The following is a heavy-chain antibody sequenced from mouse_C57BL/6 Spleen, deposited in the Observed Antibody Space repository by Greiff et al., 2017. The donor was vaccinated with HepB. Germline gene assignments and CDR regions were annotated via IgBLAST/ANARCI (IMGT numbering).Heavy chain of an antibody. Sequence: VQLKQSGPVLVKPGASVKMSCKASGYTFTDYYMNWVKQSHGKSLEWIGVINPYNGGTSYNQKFKGKATLTVDKSSSTAYMELNSLTSEDSAVYYCARGGKKSTMVTTGAMDYWGQGTSVTVSS. V-gene: IGHV1-19*01. D-gene: IGHD2-2*01. CDR2: INPYNGGT. J-gene: IGHJ4*01. CDR1: GYTFTDYY. CDR3: ARGGKKSTMVTTGAMDY.